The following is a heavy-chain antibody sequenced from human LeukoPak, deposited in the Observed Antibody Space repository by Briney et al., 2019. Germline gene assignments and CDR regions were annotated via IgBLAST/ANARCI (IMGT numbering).Heavy chain of an antibody. J-gene: IGHJ4*02. V-gene: IGHV3-30*03. CDR3: ARDVGNFDY. CDR2: ISYDGSNK. CDR1: GFTFSSYG. Sequence: PGRSLRLSCAASGFTFSSYGMHWVRQAPGKGLEWVAVISYDGSNKYYADSVKGRFTISRDNAKKTLYLQMNSLRAEDTAVYYCARDVGNFDYWGQGTLVTVSS.